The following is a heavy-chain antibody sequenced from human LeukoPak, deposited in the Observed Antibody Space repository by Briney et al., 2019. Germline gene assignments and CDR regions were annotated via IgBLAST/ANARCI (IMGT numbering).Heavy chain of an antibody. J-gene: IGHJ4*02. Sequence: ASVKVSCKASGYTFTSYYMHWVRQAPGQGLEWMGIINPSGGSTSYAQKFQGRVTMTRDTSTSAVYMELSSLRSEDTAVYYCARDKKAAAAGPVSLDYWGQGTLVTVSS. CDR3: ARDKKAAAAGPVSLDY. D-gene: IGHD6-13*01. CDR1: GYTFTSYY. CDR2: INPSGGST. V-gene: IGHV1-46*01.